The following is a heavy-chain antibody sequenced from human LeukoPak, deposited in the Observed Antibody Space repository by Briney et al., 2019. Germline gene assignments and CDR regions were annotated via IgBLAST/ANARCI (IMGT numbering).Heavy chain of an antibody. CDR2: INPDSGVT. CDR1: GYTFTDYY. Sequence: EASVKVSCKASGYTFTDYYMHWVRQAPGQGLEWMGWINPDSGVTNYAQKFQGRVTMTRDTSISTAHMELSRLRSDDTAVYYCAREGSSGWVYFDYWGQGTLVTVSS. J-gene: IGHJ4*02. D-gene: IGHD6-19*01. CDR3: AREGSSGWVYFDY. V-gene: IGHV1-2*02.